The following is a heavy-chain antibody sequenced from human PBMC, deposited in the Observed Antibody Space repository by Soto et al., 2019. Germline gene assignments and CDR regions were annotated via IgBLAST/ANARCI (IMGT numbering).Heavy chain of an antibody. D-gene: IGHD3-3*01. CDR1: GFTFSSYA. CDR3: VKGSGYRSNIYFDY. V-gene: IGHV3-23*01. J-gene: IGHJ4*02. Sequence: EVQLLESGGGLVQPGGSLRLSCAASGFTFSSYAMSWVRQAPGKGLEWVSTISGSGGSTYYADSVKGRFTISRENSKNTLYLQMNSLRAEDTAVYYCVKGSGYRSNIYFDYCGQGTLVTVSS. CDR2: ISGSGGST.